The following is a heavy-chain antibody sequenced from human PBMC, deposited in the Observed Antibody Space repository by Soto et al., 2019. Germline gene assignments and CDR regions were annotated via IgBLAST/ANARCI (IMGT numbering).Heavy chain of an antibody. CDR3: ARAERGNGWHDY. Sequence: EVQLLESGGGLVQPGGSLRLSCAASGFTFKTYDMNWVRQAPGKGLEWISGVSGGSKTSYYADSVKGRFTISRDNSKDTLYLQMNNLRGEDTALYCCARAERGNGWHDYWGQGTLVTVSS. CDR2: VSGGSKTS. J-gene: IGHJ4*02. V-gene: IGHV3-23*01. D-gene: IGHD6-25*01. CDR1: GFTFKTYD.